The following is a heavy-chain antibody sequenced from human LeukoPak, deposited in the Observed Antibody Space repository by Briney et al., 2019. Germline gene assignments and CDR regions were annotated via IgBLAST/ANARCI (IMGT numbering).Heavy chain of an antibody. CDR3: ARSGTLYYYDSSGYQSSPNWFDP. D-gene: IGHD3-22*01. J-gene: IGHJ5*02. CDR2: IYYSGST. CDR1: GGSISSGGYY. V-gene: IGHV4-31*03. Sequence: PSQTLSLTCTVSGGSISSGGYYWSWIRQHPGKGLEWIGYIYYSGSTNYNPSLKSRVTISVDTSKNQFSLKLSSVTAADTAVYYCARSGTLYYYDSSGYQSSPNWFDPWGQGTLVTVSS.